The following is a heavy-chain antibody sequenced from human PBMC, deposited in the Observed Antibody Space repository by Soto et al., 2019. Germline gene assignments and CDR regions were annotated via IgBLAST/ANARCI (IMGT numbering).Heavy chain of an antibody. Sequence: PSETLSLTCTVSGGSFSGHYWSWIRQSPGKGLEWIGYIHYSGGGNYNPSLKSRVTMSVDTSNNQFSLKLNSVTAADTAVYYCARERGTSADAFDIWGQGTMVTVSS. D-gene: IGHD3-10*01. CDR1: GGSFSGHY. CDR3: ARERGTSADAFDI. CDR2: IHYSGGG. V-gene: IGHV4-59*11. J-gene: IGHJ3*02.